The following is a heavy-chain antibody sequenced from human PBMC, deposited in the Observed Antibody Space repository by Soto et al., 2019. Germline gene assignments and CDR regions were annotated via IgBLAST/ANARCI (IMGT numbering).Heavy chain of an antibody. CDR2: ISANGNTR. Sequence: GSLRLSCAASGFSFSDYYMSWIRQAPGKGLEWVSYISANGNTRHYADSVKGRFTISRDNAKNSLYLQVNSLTAGDTAVYYCATASFTAMGNDYWGQGTLVTVSS. V-gene: IGHV3-11*01. D-gene: IGHD5-18*01. J-gene: IGHJ4*02. CDR1: GFSFSDYY. CDR3: ATASFTAMGNDY.